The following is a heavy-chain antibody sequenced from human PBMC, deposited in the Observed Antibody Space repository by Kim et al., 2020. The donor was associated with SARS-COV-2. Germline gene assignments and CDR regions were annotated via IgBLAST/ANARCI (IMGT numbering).Heavy chain of an antibody. Sequence: GGSLRLSCAASGFTFSSYAMSWVRQAPGKGLEWVSAISGSGGSTYYADSVKGRFTISRDNSKNTLYLQMNSLRAEDTAVYYCAKAPSVYDSSDYLYYFDYWGQGTLVTVSS. CDR1: GFTFSSYA. CDR2: ISGSGGST. CDR3: AKAPSVYDSSDYLYYFDY. D-gene: IGHD3-22*01. V-gene: IGHV3-23*01. J-gene: IGHJ4*02.